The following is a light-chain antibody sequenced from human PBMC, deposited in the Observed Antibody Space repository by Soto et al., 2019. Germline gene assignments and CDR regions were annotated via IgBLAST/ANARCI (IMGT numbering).Light chain of an antibody. CDR1: QSLLHSDGKTY. Sequence: ILMTQTPLSLSIIPGQTASISCKSSQSLLHSDGKTYFYWYVQKAGQAPQPLIYEVSNRFSGVAERVRCSGLRTDFTLEICRVEAGDVGIYYCMQAIDIPWTFGQGTKVEIK. V-gene: IGKV2-29*03. CDR2: EVS. J-gene: IGKJ1*01. CDR3: MQAIDIPWT.